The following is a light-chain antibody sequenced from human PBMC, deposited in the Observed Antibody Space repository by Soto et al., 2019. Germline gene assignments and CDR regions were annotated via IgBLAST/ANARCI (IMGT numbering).Light chain of an antibody. V-gene: IGLV1-40*01. CDR2: GNS. Sequence: QSVLTQPPSVSGAPGQRVTISCTGSSSNIGAGYDVHWYQQPPGTAPKLLIYGNSNRPSGVPDRFSGSKSGTSASLAITGLQADDEADYYCQSYDSSLSGWVFGGGTKVTVL. CDR3: QSYDSSLSGWV. CDR1: SSNIGAGYD. J-gene: IGLJ3*02.